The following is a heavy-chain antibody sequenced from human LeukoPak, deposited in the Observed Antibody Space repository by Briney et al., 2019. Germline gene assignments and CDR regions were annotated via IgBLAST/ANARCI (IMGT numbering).Heavy chain of an antibody. CDR1: GGSISSGGYS. Sequence: SETLSLTCAVSGGSISSGGYSWSWIRQPPGKGLEWIGYIYYSGSTYYNPSLTSRVTISVDTSKNQFSLKLNSVTAADTAVYYCARAGHCTNGVCYHFDYWGQGTLVTVSS. CDR2: IYYSGST. CDR3: ARAGHCTNGVCYHFDY. J-gene: IGHJ4*02. V-gene: IGHV4-30-4*07. D-gene: IGHD2-8*01.